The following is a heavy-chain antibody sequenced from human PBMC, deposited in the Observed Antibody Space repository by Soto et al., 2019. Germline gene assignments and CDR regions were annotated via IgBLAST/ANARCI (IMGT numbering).Heavy chain of an antibody. J-gene: IGHJ5*02. CDR1: GFTFSGYA. Sequence: EVHLLQSGGDLVQPGGSLRLSCAASGFTFSGYAMSWVRQAPGKGLEWVSGISNSGGSTFYADSVKGRFTISRDNSENTLYLQMNSLKDEDTAVYFCAKEQAGGWISHGYDHWGQGSRVDVST. CDR2: ISNSGGST. V-gene: IGHV3-23*01. CDR3: AKEQAGGWISHGYDH. D-gene: IGHD5-12*01.